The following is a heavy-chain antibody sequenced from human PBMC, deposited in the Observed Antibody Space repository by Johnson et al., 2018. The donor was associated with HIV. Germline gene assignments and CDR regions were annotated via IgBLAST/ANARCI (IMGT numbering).Heavy chain of an antibody. V-gene: IGHV3-30*03. D-gene: IGHD5-24*01. CDR2: ISYDGSNK. CDR1: GFTFSSYG. J-gene: IGHJ3*02. CDR3: ARDSIEMATKSEDAFDI. Sequence: QVQLVESGGGVVQPGGSLRLSCAASGFTFSSYGMHWVRQAPGKGLEWVAVISYDGSNKYYADSVKGRFTISRDNSKNTLYLQMNSLRAEDTAVYYCARDSIEMATKSEDAFDIWGQGTMVTVSS.